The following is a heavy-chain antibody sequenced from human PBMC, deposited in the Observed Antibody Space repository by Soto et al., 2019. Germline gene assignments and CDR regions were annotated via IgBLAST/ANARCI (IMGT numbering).Heavy chain of an antibody. J-gene: IGHJ3*02. Sequence: GAPVKGSCKASGGTFSSYSIGWVRQAPGQGLEWMGGIIPIFGTANYAQKFQGRVTITADKSTSTAYMELSSLRSEDTAVYYCARGGVTIFGVLTPDAFDIWG. D-gene: IGHD3-3*01. CDR3: ARGGVTIFGVLTPDAFDI. CDR2: IIPIFGTA. V-gene: IGHV1-69*06. CDR1: GGTFSSYS.